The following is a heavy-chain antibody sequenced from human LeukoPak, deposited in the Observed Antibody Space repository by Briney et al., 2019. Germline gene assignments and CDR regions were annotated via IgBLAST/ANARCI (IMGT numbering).Heavy chain of an antibody. Sequence: GGSLRLSCAASGFTFSSYSMNWVRQAPGKGLEWVSYISSSSSTIYYADSVKGRFTISRDNAKNSLYLQMNSLRAEDTAVYYCARDLWETRHTYYYDSSADYWGQGTLVTVSS. CDR2: ISSSSSTI. J-gene: IGHJ4*02. CDR1: GFTFSSYS. V-gene: IGHV3-48*01. D-gene: IGHD3-22*01. CDR3: ARDLWETRHTYYYDSSADY.